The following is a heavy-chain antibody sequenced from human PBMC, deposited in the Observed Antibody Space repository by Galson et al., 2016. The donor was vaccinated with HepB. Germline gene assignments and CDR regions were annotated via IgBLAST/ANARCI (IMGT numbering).Heavy chain of an antibody. D-gene: IGHD6-25*01. Sequence: SLRLSCATSGFTFSTYWMSWVRQAPGKGLEWVANIKQDGSEKNYADSVKGRFTVSRDNGQNSLYLQMTSLRPEDTAVYYCARGGHTPTDDWGQGTLVTVSS. J-gene: IGHJ4*02. V-gene: IGHV3-7*01. CDR1: GFTFSTYW. CDR3: ARGGHTPTDD. CDR2: IKQDGSEK.